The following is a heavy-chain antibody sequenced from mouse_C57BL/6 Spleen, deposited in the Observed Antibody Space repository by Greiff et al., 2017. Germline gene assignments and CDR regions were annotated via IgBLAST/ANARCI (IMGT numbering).Heavy chain of an antibody. CDR2: ISDGGSYT. Sequence: EVQVVESGGGLVKPGGSLKLSCAASGFTFSSYAMSWVRQTPEKRLEWVATISDGGSYTYYPDNVKGRFTISRDNAKNNLYLQMSHLKSEDTAMYYCARGGITTRYYFDYWGQGTTLTVSS. V-gene: IGHV5-4*01. CDR1: GFTFSSYA. D-gene: IGHD2-4*01. CDR3: ARGGITTRYYFDY. J-gene: IGHJ2*01.